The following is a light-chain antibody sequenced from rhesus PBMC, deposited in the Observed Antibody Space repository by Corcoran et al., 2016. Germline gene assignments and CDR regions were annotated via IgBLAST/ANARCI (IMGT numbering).Light chain of an antibody. CDR3: SSYVGSNTYI. CDR1: SSDIGGYNY. Sequence: QAALTQPPSVSGSPGQSVTISCTGTSSDIGGYNYVSWYQHHPGKAPKLMIYYVSKRPSGVSDRLSGSKSGNTTSLTISGLQAEDGADYYCSSYVGSNTYIFGAGTRLTVL. J-gene: IGLJ1*01. CDR2: YVS. V-gene: IGLV2-23*01.